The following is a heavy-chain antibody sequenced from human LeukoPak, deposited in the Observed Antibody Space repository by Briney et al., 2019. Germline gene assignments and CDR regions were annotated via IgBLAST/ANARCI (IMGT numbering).Heavy chain of an antibody. CDR1: GFTFSASW. Sequence: GGSLRLSCSASGFTFSASWMTWVRQAPGRGLEWVANIKENGRGEYYVDSVKGRFTVSRDNAKNSVYLQMNSLRAEDTALYYCARDASRGWDNWGQGTLVTVSS. J-gene: IGHJ4*02. CDR3: ARDASRGWDN. CDR2: IKENGRGE. V-gene: IGHV3-7*03. D-gene: IGHD6-19*01.